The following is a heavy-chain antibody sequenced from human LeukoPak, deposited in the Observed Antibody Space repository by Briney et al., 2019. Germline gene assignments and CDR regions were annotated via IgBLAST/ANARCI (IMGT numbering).Heavy chain of an antibody. Sequence: SETLSLTCAVYGGSFSGYYWGWIRQPPGKGLEWIGSIYYSGSTYYNPSLKSRVTISVDTSKNQFSLKLSSVTAADTAVYYCARHRIVVVPAATFDFWGQGTLVTVSS. CDR3: ARHRIVVVPAATFDF. V-gene: IGHV4-39*01. CDR1: GGSFSGYY. J-gene: IGHJ4*02. D-gene: IGHD2-2*01. CDR2: IYYSGST.